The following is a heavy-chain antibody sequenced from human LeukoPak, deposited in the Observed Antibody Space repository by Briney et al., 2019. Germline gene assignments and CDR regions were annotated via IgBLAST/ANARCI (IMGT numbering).Heavy chain of an antibody. CDR2: IYTSGST. V-gene: IGHV4-4*07. CDR1: GDSFSIYY. Sequence: KSSETLSLTCSVSGDSFSIYYWSWIRQPAGKGLEWIGRIYTSGSTNYNPSLKSRVTMSLDTSMNQFSLTLSSVTAADTAVYYCARGPTTVTRAFDYWGQGTLVTVSS. D-gene: IGHD4-17*01. CDR3: ARGPTTVTRAFDY. J-gene: IGHJ4*02.